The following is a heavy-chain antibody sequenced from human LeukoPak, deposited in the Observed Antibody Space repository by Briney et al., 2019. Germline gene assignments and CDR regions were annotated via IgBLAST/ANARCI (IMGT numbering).Heavy chain of an antibody. J-gene: IGHJ4*02. CDR1: GFTFSSYS. V-gene: IGHV3-48*01. CDR3: ARDGYDYVWGSFDY. CDR2: ISSSSSTI. Sequence: GGSLRLSCAASGFTFSSYSMNWVRQAPGKGLEWVSYISSSSSTIYYADSAKGRFTISRDNAKNSLYLQMNSLRAEDTAVYYCARDGYDYVWGSFDYWGQGTLVTVSS. D-gene: IGHD3-16*01.